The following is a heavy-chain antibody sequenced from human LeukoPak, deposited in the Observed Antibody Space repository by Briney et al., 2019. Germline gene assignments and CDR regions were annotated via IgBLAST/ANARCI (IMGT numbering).Heavy chain of an antibody. D-gene: IGHD5-12*01. CDR2: INWNGDTI. CDR1: GFTFSSYS. V-gene: IGHV3-20*04. CDR3: ARERATLDYYYYMDV. J-gene: IGHJ6*03. Sequence: AGGSLRLSCAASGFTFSSYSMNWVRQAPGKGLEWVPGINWNGDTIGYADSVKGRFTISRDNAKNSLYLQMNSLRAEDTALYYCARERATLDYYYYMDVWGKGTTVTVSS.